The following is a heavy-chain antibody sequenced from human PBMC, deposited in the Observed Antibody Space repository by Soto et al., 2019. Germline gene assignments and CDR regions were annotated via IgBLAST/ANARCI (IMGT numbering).Heavy chain of an antibody. J-gene: IGHJ4*02. CDR3: ARADYIWGSYRYGSNY. Sequence: ASVKVSCKASGYTFTSYGISWVRQAPGQGLEWMGWISAYNGNTNYAQKLQGRVTMTTDTSTSTAYMELRSLRSDDTAVYYCARADYIWGSYRYGSNYWGQGTLVTVSS. CDR2: ISAYNGNT. V-gene: IGHV1-18*01. D-gene: IGHD3-16*02. CDR1: GYTFTSYG.